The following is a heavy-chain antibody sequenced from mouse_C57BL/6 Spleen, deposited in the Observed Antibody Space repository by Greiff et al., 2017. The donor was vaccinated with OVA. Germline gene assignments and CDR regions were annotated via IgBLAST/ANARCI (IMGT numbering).Heavy chain of an antibody. Sequence: EVQLVESGGGLVKPGGSLQLSCAASGFTLSDYGMHWVRQAPEKGLEWVAYISSGSSTIYYADTVKGRFTISRDTAKNTLFLQMTSLRSEDTAMYYCARNLVYYGMAYWGQGTLVTVSA. CDR1: GFTLSDYG. J-gene: IGHJ3*01. D-gene: IGHD2-1*01. CDR2: ISSGSSTI. CDR3: ARNLVYYGMAY. V-gene: IGHV5-17*01.